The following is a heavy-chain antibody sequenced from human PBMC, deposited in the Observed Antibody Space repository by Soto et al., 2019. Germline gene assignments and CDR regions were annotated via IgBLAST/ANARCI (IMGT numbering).Heavy chain of an antibody. CDR2: IDPSDSYT. V-gene: IGHV5-10-1*01. CDR1: GYSFTSYW. Sequence: GESLKISCKGSGYSFTSYWISWVRPMPGKGLEWMGRIDPSDSYTNYSPSFQGHVTISADKTISTAYLQWSSLKASDTAMYYRARHALTRPYDYWGQGTLVTVSS. CDR3: ARHALTRPYDY. D-gene: IGHD2-2*01. J-gene: IGHJ4*02.